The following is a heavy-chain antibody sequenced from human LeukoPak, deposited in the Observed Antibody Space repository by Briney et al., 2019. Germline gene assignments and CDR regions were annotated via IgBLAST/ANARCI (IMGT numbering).Heavy chain of an antibody. J-gene: IGHJ5*02. CDR3: AREGEAYDFWSGQRNWFDP. V-gene: IGHV4-59*01. D-gene: IGHD3-3*01. Sequence: KPSETLSLTCTVSGGSISSYYWSWIRQPPGKGLEWIGYIYYSGSTNYNPSLKSRVTISVDTSKNQFSLKLSSVTAADTAVYYCAREGEAYDFWSGQRNWFDPWGQGTLVTVSS. CDR1: GGSISSYY. CDR2: IYYSGST.